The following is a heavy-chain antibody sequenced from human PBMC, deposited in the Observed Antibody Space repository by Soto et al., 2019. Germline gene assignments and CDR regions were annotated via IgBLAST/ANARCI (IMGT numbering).Heavy chain of an antibody. Sequence: QVQLVQSGAEVKKPGASVKVSCKASGYTFTSYGISWVRQAPGQGPEWMGWISAYNGNTNYAQKLQGRVTMNTDTSPSTAYMELRRLRSDDTAVYYCARDWSSLAAAGTEGDYWGQGTLVTVSS. CDR1: GYTFTSYG. D-gene: IGHD6-13*01. CDR2: ISAYNGNT. CDR3: ARDWSSLAAAGTEGDY. V-gene: IGHV1-18*01. J-gene: IGHJ4*02.